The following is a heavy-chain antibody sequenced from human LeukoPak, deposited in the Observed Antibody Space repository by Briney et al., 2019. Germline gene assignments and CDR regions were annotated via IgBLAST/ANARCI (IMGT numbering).Heavy chain of an antibody. V-gene: IGHV1-3*04. CDR3: ARYITVGATYQHFDY. CDR2: INTGNGNT. D-gene: IGHD1-26*01. CDR1: GYTFNRYA. J-gene: IGHJ4*02. Sequence: ASVKVSCKASGYTFNRYAIHWVRQAPGHRHEWMGWINTGNGNTKYLQKFQGRVTITRDTSASTAYMELSSLRSDDTAVYYCARYITVGATYQHFDYWGQGTLLTVSS.